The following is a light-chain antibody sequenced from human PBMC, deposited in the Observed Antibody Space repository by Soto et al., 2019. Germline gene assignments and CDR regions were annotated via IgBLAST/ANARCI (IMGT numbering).Light chain of an antibody. CDR1: NSDVGGYNY. CDR2: EVT. V-gene: IGLV2-14*01. Sequence: QSALTQPASVSGSPGQSITISCTGTNSDVGGYNYVSWYQQHPGQAPKLMIYEVTNRPSGVSDRFSGSRSGNTASLTISGVQADDEADYFCSSYKTYNTVVFGGGTKPTVL. CDR3: SSYKTYNTVV. J-gene: IGLJ2*01.